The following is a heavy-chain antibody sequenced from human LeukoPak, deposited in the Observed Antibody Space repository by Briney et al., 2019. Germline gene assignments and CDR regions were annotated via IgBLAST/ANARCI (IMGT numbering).Heavy chain of an antibody. CDR3: ARLNGDLDY. CDR1: GGSFSGYY. Sequence: PSETLSLTCAVYGGSFSGYYWSWIRQPPGKGLEWIGEINHSGSTNYNPSLKSRVTISVDTSKNQFSLKLSSVSAADTAVYYCARLNGDLDYWGQGTLVTVSS. J-gene: IGHJ4*02. V-gene: IGHV4-34*01. CDR2: INHSGST. D-gene: IGHD3-10*01.